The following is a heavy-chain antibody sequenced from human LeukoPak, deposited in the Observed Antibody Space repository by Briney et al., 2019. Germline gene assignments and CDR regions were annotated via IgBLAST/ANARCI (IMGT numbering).Heavy chain of an antibody. CDR1: GFTFINYG. Sequence: GGSLRLSCAASGFTFINYGMSWVRQAPGKGLEWVSAISHSGGSTYYSDSVKGRFTISKDNSKNTLYLQMNNLRAEDTARYYCAKNIGGLDYWGQGTLVTVSS. D-gene: IGHD2/OR15-2a*01. J-gene: IGHJ4*02. CDR3: AKNIGGLDY. CDR2: ISHSGGST. V-gene: IGHV3-23*01.